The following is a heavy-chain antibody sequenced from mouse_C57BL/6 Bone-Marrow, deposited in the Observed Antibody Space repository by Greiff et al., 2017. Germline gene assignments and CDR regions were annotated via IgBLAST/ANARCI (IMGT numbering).Heavy chain of an antibody. V-gene: IGHV1-42*01. D-gene: IGHD2-5*01. CDR1: GYSFTGYY. J-gene: IGHJ2*01. CDR3: ARLGSNYVFDY. Sequence: VQLQQSGPELVKPGASVKISCKASGYSFTGYYMNWVKQSPEKILEWIGEINPSTGGTTYNQKFKAKATLTVDKSSSTAYMQLKSLTSEDSAVYYCARLGSNYVFDYWGQGTTLTVSS. CDR2: INPSTGGT.